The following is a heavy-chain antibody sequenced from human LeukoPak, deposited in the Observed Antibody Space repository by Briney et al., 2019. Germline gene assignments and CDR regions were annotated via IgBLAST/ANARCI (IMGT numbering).Heavy chain of an antibody. D-gene: IGHD5-24*01. CDR1: GFTFSSYA. Sequence: GGSLRLSCAASGFTFSSYAMHWVRQAPGKGLEWVAVISYDGSNKYYADSVKGRFTISRDNSKNTLYLQMNSLRAEDTAVYYCARDTVSVATITRLDYWGQGTLVTVSS. J-gene: IGHJ4*02. CDR3: ARDTVSVATITRLDY. V-gene: IGHV3-30-3*01. CDR2: ISYDGSNK.